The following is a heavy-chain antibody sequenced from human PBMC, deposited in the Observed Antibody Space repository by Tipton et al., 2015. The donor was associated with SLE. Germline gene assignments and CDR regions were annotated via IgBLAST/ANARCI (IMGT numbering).Heavy chain of an antibody. CDR1: GDSISNGGHF. Sequence: TLSLTCTISGDSISNGGHFWSWIRQPAGRGLEWIGRIYTSGSTNYNPSLKSRVTISGDTSKNQVFLRLTSVTAADTAVYYCARVGKRVGSDYYYNYGMDVWGQGTTVTVSS. J-gene: IGHJ6*02. CDR2: IYTSGST. D-gene: IGHD5-24*01. CDR3: ARVGKRVGSDYYYNYGMDV. V-gene: IGHV4-61*02.